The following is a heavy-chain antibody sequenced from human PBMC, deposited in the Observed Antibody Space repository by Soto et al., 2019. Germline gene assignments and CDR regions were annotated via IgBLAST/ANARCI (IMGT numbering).Heavy chain of an antibody. D-gene: IGHD3-3*01. CDR2: ISVYNGNT. Sequence: ASVKVSCKASGYTFTSYGITWVRQAPGQGLEWMGWISVYNGNTNYAQKFQGRVTMTTDTSTSTAYLELRSLRSDDTAVYYCARDRYDFWSGYSIDSWGQGXLVTVYS. CDR3: ARDRYDFWSGYSIDS. V-gene: IGHV1-18*01. J-gene: IGHJ4*02. CDR1: GYTFTSYG.